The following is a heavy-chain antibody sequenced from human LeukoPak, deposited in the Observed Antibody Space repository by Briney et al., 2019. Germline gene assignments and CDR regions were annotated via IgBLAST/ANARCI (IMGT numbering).Heavy chain of an antibody. D-gene: IGHD1-26*01. CDR2: ISGSGGTT. Sequence: GGSLRLSCAASGFTFSSYSMNWVRQAPGKGLEWVSSISGSGGTTYYADSVKGRFTISRDNSKNTLYLQMNSLRAEDTAVYHCARILTSGSFDYWGQGTLVTVSS. J-gene: IGHJ4*02. CDR3: ARILTSGSFDY. V-gene: IGHV3-23*01. CDR1: GFTFSSYS.